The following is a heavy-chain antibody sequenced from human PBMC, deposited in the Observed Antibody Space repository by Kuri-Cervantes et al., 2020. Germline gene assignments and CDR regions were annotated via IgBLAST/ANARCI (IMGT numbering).Heavy chain of an antibody. D-gene: IGHD6-19*01. V-gene: IGHV3-21*01. CDR1: GFTFGSYS. J-gene: IGHJ5*01. Sequence: GESLKISCAASGFTFGSYSMNWVRQAPGKGLEWVSSISSSSSYIYYADSVKGRFTISRDNAKNSLFLQMNSLRVEDTAVYFCARGGRDSSGWYGSWGQGTLVTVSS. CDR3: ARGGRDSSGWYGS. CDR2: ISSSSSYI.